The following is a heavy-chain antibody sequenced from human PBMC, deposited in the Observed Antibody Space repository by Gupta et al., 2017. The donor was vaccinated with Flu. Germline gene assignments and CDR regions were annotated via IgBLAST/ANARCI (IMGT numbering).Heavy chain of an antibody. D-gene: IGHD3-3*01. Sequence: EPQLLQSGGGLVQPGGSLRLSCEASGISFSSYAMSWVRQAPGKGLEWVSNINVNGGSINYADSVKGRFTVSRDNSKNTLFLQMNSLRVDDTAVYYCAKATYYDFWNNYYYGLDVWGQGTTVTVSS. CDR3: AKATYYDFWNNYYYGLDV. CDR1: GISFSSYA. J-gene: IGHJ6*02. CDR2: INVNGGSI. V-gene: IGHV3-23*01.